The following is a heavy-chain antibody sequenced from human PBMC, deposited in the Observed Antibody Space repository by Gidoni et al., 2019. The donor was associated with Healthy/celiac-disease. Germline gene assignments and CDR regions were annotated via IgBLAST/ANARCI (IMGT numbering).Heavy chain of an antibody. CDR1: GYTFTSYY. J-gene: IGHJ1*01. D-gene: IGHD2-15*01. CDR2: INPSGGST. Sequence: QVQPVQSGAEVKKPGASVKVSCKASGYTFTSYYMHWGRQAPGQGLEWMGIINPSGGSTSYAQKFQGRVSMTRDTSTSTVYMVLSSLRSEDTAVYYCARGYCSGGSCYAGDAYFQHWGQGTLVTVSS. CDR3: ARGYCSGGSCYAGDAYFQH. V-gene: IGHV1-46*01.